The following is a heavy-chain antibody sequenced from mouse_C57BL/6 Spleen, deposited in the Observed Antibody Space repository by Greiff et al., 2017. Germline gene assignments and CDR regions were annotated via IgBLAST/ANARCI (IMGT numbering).Heavy chain of an antibody. J-gene: IGHJ4*01. V-gene: IGHV1-82*01. D-gene: IGHD1-1*01. Sequence: QVQLQQSGPELVKPGASVKISCKASGYAFSSSWMNWVKQRPGKGLEWIGRIYPGDGDTNYNGKFKGKATLTADKSSSTAYMQLSSLTSEDSAVYFCARSGDAAVPVDYWGQGTSVTVSS. CDR3: ARSGDAAVPVDY. CDR2: IYPGDGDT. CDR1: GYAFSSSW.